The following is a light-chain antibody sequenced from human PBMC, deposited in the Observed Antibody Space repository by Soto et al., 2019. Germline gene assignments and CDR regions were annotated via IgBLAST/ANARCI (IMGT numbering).Light chain of an antibody. J-gene: IGKJ1*01. V-gene: IGKV3-20*01. CDR1: QSVSSTY. CDR3: QQYGSSGT. CDR2: GAS. Sequence: EIVLTQSPGTLSLSPGERATLSCRARQSVSSTYLAWYQQKPGQAPRLLIYGASTRATGIPDRFSGSGSGTDFTLTISRLEPEDFAVYHCQQYGSSGTFGQGTKVDIK.